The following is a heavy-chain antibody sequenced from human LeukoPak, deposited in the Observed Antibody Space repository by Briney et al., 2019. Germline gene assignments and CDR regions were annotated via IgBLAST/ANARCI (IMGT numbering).Heavy chain of an antibody. CDR2: ISGSGGST. D-gene: IGHD3-22*01. CDR3: ANYYGSSGYPIDAFDI. V-gene: IGHV3-23*01. J-gene: IGHJ3*02. Sequence: GGSLRLSFAASGFTFSNYGMSWVRQAPGKGLEWVSAISGSGGSTYYADSVKGRFTISRDNSRNMLYLQMNSLRAEDTALYYRANYYGSSGYPIDAFDIWGQGTMVTVSS. CDR1: GFTFSNYG.